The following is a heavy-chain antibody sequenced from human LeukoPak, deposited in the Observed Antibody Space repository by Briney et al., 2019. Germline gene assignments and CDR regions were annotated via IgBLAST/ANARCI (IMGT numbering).Heavy chain of an antibody. D-gene: IGHD3-9*01. CDR2: IKENSVGGTT. CDR3: TTSLRYFDWLPSDAFDI. J-gene: IGHJ3*02. V-gene: IGHV3-15*01. CDR1: GFTFNKAW. Sequence: GGSLRLSCGASGFTFNKAWMSWVRQTPGKGLEWVGRIKENSVGGTTDYAAPVQGRFTISRDDSKNTLYLQMNSLKTEDTAVYYCTTSLRYFDWLPSDAFDIWGQGTMVTVSS.